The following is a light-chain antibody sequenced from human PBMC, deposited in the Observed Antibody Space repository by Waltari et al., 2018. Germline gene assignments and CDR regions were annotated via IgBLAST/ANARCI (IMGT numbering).Light chain of an antibody. J-gene: IGKJ2*01. CDR1: KSVPGSY. Sequence: ESLLTQSPGTLSLSPGARAALSCRASKSVPGSYVAWYQQKPGQAPRLLIYDAFIRAGGVPDRCSGGVSGTDFTLTISRLEPEDFAVYYCQYYGSSQNTFGQGTKLEIK. V-gene: IGKV3-20*01. CDR3: QYYGSSQNT. CDR2: DAF.